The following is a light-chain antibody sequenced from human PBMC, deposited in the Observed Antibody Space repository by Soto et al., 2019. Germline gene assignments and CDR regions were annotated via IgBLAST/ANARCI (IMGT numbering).Light chain of an antibody. J-gene: IGKJ2*01. CDR1: QSISTY. CDR2: AES. Sequence: DIHMTQSPSSLSASVGDRVTITCRARQSISTYLNWYQQKLGRAPELLIYAESSLQRGVPSRFSVSGSGTDFTLTISSLQPEEFATYDCQRRLQLPYIFGQGTKLEI. V-gene: IGKV1-39*01. CDR3: QRRLQLPYI.